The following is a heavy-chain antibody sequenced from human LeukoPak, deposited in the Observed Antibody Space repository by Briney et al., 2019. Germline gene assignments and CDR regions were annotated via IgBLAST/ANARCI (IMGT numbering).Heavy chain of an antibody. Sequence: SETLSLTCTVSGGSISSSRYYWGWIRQPPGKGLEWIGSVYYSGSTYYNPSLKSRVTISVDTSKNQLSLKLSSVTAADTAVYYCARQPYDSSGSYYLDYWGQGTLVTVSS. CDR1: GGSISSSRYY. V-gene: IGHV4-39*01. CDR3: ARQPYDSSGSYYLDY. D-gene: IGHD3-22*01. J-gene: IGHJ4*02. CDR2: VYYSGST.